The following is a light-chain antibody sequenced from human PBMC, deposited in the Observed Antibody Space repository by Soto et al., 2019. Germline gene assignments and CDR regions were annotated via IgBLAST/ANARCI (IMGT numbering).Light chain of an antibody. Sequence: DIQMTQSPSSLSSSVGDIFTITCRASQNIRNYLNWYQQRPGKTPNLLVYAASNLRGGVPSRFSGSGSGTDFTLTISRLEPEDFAVYYCQQYGSSGTFGQGTKVDIK. CDR2: AAS. J-gene: IGKJ1*01. CDR1: QNIRNY. V-gene: IGKV1-39*01. CDR3: QQYGSSGT.